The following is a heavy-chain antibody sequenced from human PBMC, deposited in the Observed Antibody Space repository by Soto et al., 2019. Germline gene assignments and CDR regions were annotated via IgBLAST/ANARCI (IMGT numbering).Heavy chain of an antibody. V-gene: IGHV3-48*01. J-gene: IGHJ3*02. D-gene: IGHD5-12*01. CDR2: ISSSSSTI. CDR3: ARGLRLYDAFDI. CDR1: GFTFSSYS. Sequence: EVQLVESGGGLVQPGGSLRLSCAASGFTFSSYSMNWVRQAPGKGLEWVSYISSSSSTIYYADSVKGRFTISRDNAKNSLYLQMTSQRAEDTAVYYCARGLRLYDAFDIWGQGTMVTVSS.